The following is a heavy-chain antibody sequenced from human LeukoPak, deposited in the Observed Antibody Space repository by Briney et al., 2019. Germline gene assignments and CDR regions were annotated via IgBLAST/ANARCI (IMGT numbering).Heavy chain of an antibody. J-gene: IGHJ4*02. CDR3: TTGVI. CDR2: LSGSGGNT. Sequence: GGSLRLSCAASGFTFSSYAMSWVRQAPGKGLEWVSTLSGSGGNTYYADSVKGRVTISRDNSKNTLYLQMNSLKTEDTAVYYCTTGVIWGQGTLVTVSS. CDR1: GFTFSSYA. V-gene: IGHV3-23*01.